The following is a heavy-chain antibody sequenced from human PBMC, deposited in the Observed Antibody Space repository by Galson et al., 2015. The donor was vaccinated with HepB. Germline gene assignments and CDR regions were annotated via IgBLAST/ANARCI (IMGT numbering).Heavy chain of an antibody. V-gene: IGHV3-11*01. D-gene: IGHD6-13*01. CDR2: ISSSGSTI. J-gene: IGHJ4*02. Sequence: SLRLSCAASGFTFSDYYMSWIRQAPGKGLEWVSYISSSGSTIYYADSVKGRFTISRDNAKNSLYLQMNSLRAEDTAVYYFARRYSSSWHLVDYWGQGTLVTVSS. CDR3: ARRYSSSWHLVDY. CDR1: GFTFSDYY.